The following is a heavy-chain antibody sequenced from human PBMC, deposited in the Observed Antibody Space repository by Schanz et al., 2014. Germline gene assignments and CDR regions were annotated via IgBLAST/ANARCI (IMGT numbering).Heavy chain of an antibody. Sequence: QVKLVQSGADVKKPGASVKVSCKASGNTLSAYYIHWIRQAPGQGLEWMGWIDPNSGGTNYAQKFQGRVTMTSDTSITTVYMELSRLTSDDTAVYYCARGSAPSAGRAFDIWGQGTMVTVSS. D-gene: IGHD6-13*01. J-gene: IGHJ3*02. CDR1: GNTLSAYY. CDR2: IDPNSGGT. CDR3: ARGSAPSAGRAFDI. V-gene: IGHV1-2*02.